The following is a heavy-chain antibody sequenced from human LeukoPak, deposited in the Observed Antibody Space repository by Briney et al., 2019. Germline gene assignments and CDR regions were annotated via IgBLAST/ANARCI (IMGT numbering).Heavy chain of an antibody. V-gene: IGHV4-39*01. CDR2: IYYSGST. J-gene: IGHJ4*02. D-gene: IGHD4-17*01. CDR1: GGSISSSSYY. CDR3: ASQDYGPVDY. Sequence: PSETLSLTCTVSGGSISSSSYYWGWIRQPPGKGLEWIGSIYYSGSTYYNPSLKSRVTISVGTSKNQFSLKLSSVTAADTVVYYCASQDYGPVDYWGQGTLVTVS.